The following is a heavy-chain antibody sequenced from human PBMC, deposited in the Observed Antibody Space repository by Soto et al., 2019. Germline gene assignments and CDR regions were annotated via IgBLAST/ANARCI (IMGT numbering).Heavy chain of an antibody. D-gene: IGHD6-13*01. Sequence: QVQLVQSGAEVKKPGASVKVSCKASGYTFTGYYMHWVRQAPGQGLEWMGWINPNSGGTNYAQKCQGGVPMTRDTSISTAYMELSRLRSDDTAVYYCARVQTIAARPGKNYYYYGMDVWGQGTTVTVSS. V-gene: IGHV1-2*02. CDR3: ARVQTIAARPGKNYYYYGMDV. CDR2: INPNSGGT. CDR1: GYTFTGYY. J-gene: IGHJ6*02.